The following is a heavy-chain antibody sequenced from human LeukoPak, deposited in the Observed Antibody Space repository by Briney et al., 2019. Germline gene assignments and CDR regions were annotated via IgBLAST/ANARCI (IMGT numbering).Heavy chain of an antibody. V-gene: IGHV4-38-2*02. CDR3: ASRPSPFPCTSCSSSSAFYFDY. J-gene: IGHJ4*02. CDR2: IYHSGSS. D-gene: IGHD2-2*01. CDR1: GYSISSGYY. Sequence: SETLSLTCTVSGYSISSGYYWGWIRQPPGKGLEWIGSIYHSGSSYYNPSLKSRVTISVDTSKTQFSLKMSSVTAADTAVYYCASRPSPFPCTSCSSSSAFYFDYWCQGTLVTVSS.